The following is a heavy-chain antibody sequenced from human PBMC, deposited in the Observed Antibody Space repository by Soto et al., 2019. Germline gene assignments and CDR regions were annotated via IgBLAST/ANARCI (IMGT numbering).Heavy chain of an antibody. Sequence: SETLSLTCTGSGGSISSSSYYWGWIRQPPGKGLEWIGSIYYSGSTYYNPSLKSRVSISVDTSKNQFSLKLSSVTAADTAVYYCASFFGGSHHDAFDIWGQGTMVTVS. CDR2: IYYSGST. CDR1: GGSISSSSYY. J-gene: IGHJ3*02. D-gene: IGHD3-16*02. V-gene: IGHV4-39*01. CDR3: ASFFGGSHHDAFDI.